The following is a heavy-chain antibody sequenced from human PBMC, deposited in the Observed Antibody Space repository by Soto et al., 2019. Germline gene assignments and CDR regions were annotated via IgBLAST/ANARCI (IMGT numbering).Heavy chain of an antibody. V-gene: IGHV3-23*01. D-gene: IGHD4-17*01. CDR2: INPSGDIT. CDR3: AKSLRPSALTTSYFDY. J-gene: IGHJ4*02. CDR1: GLTFSRYA. Sequence: EEQLLESGGGLVQPGGSLRLSCAASGLTFSRYAMSWVRQAPGKGLEWVSIINPSGDITYYGDSVKGRFTNSRDKSKNTLSLQMNSLRAEHTAVYYCAKSLRPSALTTSYFDYRGQGTLVTVSS.